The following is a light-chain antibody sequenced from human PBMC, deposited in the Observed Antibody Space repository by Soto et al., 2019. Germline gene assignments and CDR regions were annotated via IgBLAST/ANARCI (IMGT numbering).Light chain of an antibody. Sequence: QSALTQPASVSGSPGQSITISCTGTSSNVGAYDFVSWYQQLPGKAPKLMIYDVSYRPSGVSNRFSGSKFGNTASLTISGLQAEDEADYYCSSYTTSTTLVVFGGGTKLTVL. CDR1: SSNVGAYDF. CDR2: DVS. V-gene: IGLV2-14*03. J-gene: IGLJ2*01. CDR3: SSYTTSTTLVV.